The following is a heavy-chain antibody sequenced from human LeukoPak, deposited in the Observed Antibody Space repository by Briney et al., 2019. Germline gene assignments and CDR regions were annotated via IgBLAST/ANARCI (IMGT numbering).Heavy chain of an antibody. V-gene: IGHV3-21*01. CDR3: ARENYYYDSSGYYPYYFDY. J-gene: IGHJ4*02. CDR2: VGSSSSYI. CDR1: GFTFSSYS. Sequence: GGSLRLSCAASGFTFSSYSMNWVRQAPGKGLEWVSSVGSSSSYIYYADSVRGRFTISRDNAKNSLYLQMNSLRAEDTAVYYCARENYYYDSSGYYPYYFDYWGQGTLVTVSS. D-gene: IGHD3-22*01.